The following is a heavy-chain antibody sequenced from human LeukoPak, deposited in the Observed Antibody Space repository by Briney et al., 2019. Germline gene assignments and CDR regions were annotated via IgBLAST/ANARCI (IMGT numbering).Heavy chain of an antibody. CDR2: IYPGDSDT. CDR3: ARHVDTDTNYYYGMDV. Sequence: GESLKISCKGSGYSFTSYWIGWVRQMPGKGLEWMGIIYPGDSDTRYSPSFQGQVTISADKSISTAYLQWSSLKASDTAMYYCARHVDTDTNYYYGMDVWGQGTTVTVSS. CDR1: GYSFTSYW. D-gene: IGHD5-18*01. J-gene: IGHJ6*02. V-gene: IGHV5-51*01.